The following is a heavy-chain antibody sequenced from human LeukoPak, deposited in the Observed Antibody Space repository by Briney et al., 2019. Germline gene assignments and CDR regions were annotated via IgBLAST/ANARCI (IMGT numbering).Heavy chain of an antibody. D-gene: IGHD3-22*01. CDR2: IYYSGST. J-gene: IGHJ1*01. Sequence: SETLSLTCTVSGGSISSYYWSWIRRPPGKGLEWIGYIYYSGSTNYNPSLKSRVTISVDTSKNQFSLKLSSVTAADTAVYYCARAQYYYDSSGYLGFAEYFQHWGQGTLVTVSS. CDR1: GGSISSYY. V-gene: IGHV4-59*01. CDR3: ARAQYYYDSSGYLGFAEYFQH.